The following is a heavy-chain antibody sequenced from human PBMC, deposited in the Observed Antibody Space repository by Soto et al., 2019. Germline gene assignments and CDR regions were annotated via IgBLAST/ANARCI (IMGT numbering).Heavy chain of an antibody. CDR3: AGDRVVTADFDI. CDR2: ISAYNGNT. J-gene: IGHJ3*02. CDR1: GYTFTSYG. D-gene: IGHD2-15*01. V-gene: IGHV1-18*04. Sequence: ASVKVACKASGYTFTSYGISWVRQAPGQGLEWMGWISAYNGNTNYAQKLQGRVTMTTDTSTSTAYMELRSLRSDDTAVYYCAGDRVVTADFDIWGQGTMVTVSS.